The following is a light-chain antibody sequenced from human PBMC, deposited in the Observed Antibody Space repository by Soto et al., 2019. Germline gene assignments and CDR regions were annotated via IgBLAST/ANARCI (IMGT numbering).Light chain of an antibody. CDR2: GAS. Sequence: DIQLTQSPSSPSASIGDRVTITCRASQSIGSYLSWYQHKQGRAPKLLIFGASYLKGGVPSRFSGSGSGTDFTLTITSLDPEDFATYYCQQSYSSFMYTFGQGTKVDIK. J-gene: IGKJ2*01. V-gene: IGKV1-39*01. CDR1: QSIGSY. CDR3: QQSYSSFMYT.